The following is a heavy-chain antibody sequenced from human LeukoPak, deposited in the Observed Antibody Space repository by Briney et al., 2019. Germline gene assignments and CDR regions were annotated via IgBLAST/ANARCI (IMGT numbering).Heavy chain of an antibody. J-gene: IGHJ4*02. CDR2: ISYDGSNK. Sequence: HSGGSLRLSCAASGFTFSSYGMHWVRQAPGKGLEWVAVISYDGSNKYYADSVKGRFTISRDNSKNTLYLQMNSLRAEDTAVYYCAKDKGRSSGWYFLSYWGQGTLVTVSS. CDR1: GFTFSSYG. V-gene: IGHV3-30*18. CDR3: AKDKGRSSGWYFLSY. D-gene: IGHD6-19*01.